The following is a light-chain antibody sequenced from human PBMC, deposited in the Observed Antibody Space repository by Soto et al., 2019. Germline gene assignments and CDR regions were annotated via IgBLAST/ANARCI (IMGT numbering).Light chain of an antibody. Sequence: DIQMTQSPSSVSAAIGDRVTITCRASQDVGTWVAWYQQQPGKPTKLLIYGASGLHTGGPSRFSGSGSGTDFTLTFRALPPEDFATYFCLQSHSFPLTFGGGTNVDIK. CDR1: QDVGTW. CDR2: GAS. CDR3: LQSHSFPLT. V-gene: IGKV1-12*01. J-gene: IGKJ4*01.